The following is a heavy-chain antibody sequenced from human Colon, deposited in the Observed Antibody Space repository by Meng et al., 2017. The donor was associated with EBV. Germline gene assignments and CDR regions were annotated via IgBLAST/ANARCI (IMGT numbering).Heavy chain of an antibody. CDR2: IYYRSKWYN. CDR1: GDSVSSNRAA. J-gene: IGHJ4*02. D-gene: IGHD1-26*01. Sequence: ARLTQSGPELLKPSQTLSLTSAISGDSVSSNRAASNWIRQSPSRGLEWLGRIYYRSKWYNDYAVSVKSRITINPDTSKNQFSLQLNSVTPEDTAVYYCARVAVGISSFDYWGQGTLVTVSS. CDR3: ARVAVGISSFDY. V-gene: IGHV6-1*01.